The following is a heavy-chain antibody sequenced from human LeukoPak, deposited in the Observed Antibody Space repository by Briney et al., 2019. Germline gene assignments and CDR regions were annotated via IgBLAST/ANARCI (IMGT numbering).Heavy chain of an antibody. Sequence: ASVKVSCKVSGYTLTELSMHWVRQAPGKGLEWMGGFDPEDGETIYAQKFQGRVTMTEDTSTDTAYMELSSLRSEDTAVYCCATGDIVVVPADTLYYWGQGTLVTVSS. CDR2: FDPEDGET. D-gene: IGHD2-2*01. CDR3: ATGDIVVVPADTLYY. V-gene: IGHV1-24*01. CDR1: GYTLTELS. J-gene: IGHJ4*02.